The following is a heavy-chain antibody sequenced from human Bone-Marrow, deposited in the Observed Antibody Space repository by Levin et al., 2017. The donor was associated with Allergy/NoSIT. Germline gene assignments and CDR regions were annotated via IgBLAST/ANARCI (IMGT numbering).Heavy chain of an antibody. CDR1: GFTFSSFE. Sequence: GGSLRLSCAASGFTFSSFEINWVRQAPGKGLEWVSLISDSGSSVHYTDSVRGRFTISRDNAKNSLYLQMNSLRAEDTAVDYCARVDRRGTRTFDYWGQGTLVTVSS. J-gene: IGHJ4*02. CDR2: ISDSGSSV. V-gene: IGHV3-48*03. CDR3: ARVDRRGTRTFDY. D-gene: IGHD1-1*01.